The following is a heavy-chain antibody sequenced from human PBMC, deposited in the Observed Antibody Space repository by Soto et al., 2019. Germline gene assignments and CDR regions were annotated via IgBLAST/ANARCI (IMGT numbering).Heavy chain of an antibody. D-gene: IGHD3-3*01. CDR1: GGSISSGDYY. CDR3: ARGPYDFWSGYHNLDY. Sequence: SETLSLTCTVSGGSISSGDYYWSWIRQPPGKGLEWIGYIYYSGSTYYNPSLKSRVTISVDTSKNQFSLKLSSVTAADTAVYYCARGPYDFWSGYHNLDYWGQGTLVTVSS. V-gene: IGHV4-30-4*02. J-gene: IGHJ4*02. CDR2: IYYSGST.